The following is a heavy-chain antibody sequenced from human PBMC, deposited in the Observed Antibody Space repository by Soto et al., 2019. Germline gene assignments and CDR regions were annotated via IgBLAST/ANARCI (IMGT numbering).Heavy chain of an antibody. J-gene: IGHJ5*02. CDR3: ARNGRSSFAYNWFDP. V-gene: IGHV4-39*01. D-gene: IGHD2-15*01. CDR1: GGSIKSSPYY. CDR2: IYYSGST. Sequence: PSETLSLTCTVSGGSIKSSPYYWAWIRQPPGEGLEWIATIYYSGSTDYNPSFKSRVTISVDTSMNQFSLRLSSVTAADTAVYYCARNGRSSFAYNWFDPWGRGTLVTVSS.